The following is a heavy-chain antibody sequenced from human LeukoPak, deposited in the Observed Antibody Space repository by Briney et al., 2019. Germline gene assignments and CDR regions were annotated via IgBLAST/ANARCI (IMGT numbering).Heavy chain of an antibody. J-gene: IGHJ3*02. Sequence: PGGSLRLSCAASGFTFSSYAMSWVRQAPGKGLEWVAVIWYGGSNKYYADSVKGRFTISRDNSKNTLYLQMNSLRAEDTAVYYCAKAALAYCGGDCYWDDAFDIWGQGTMVTVSS. CDR1: GFTFSSYA. D-gene: IGHD2-21*01. V-gene: IGHV3-30*02. CDR2: IWYGGSNK. CDR3: AKAALAYCGGDCYWDDAFDI.